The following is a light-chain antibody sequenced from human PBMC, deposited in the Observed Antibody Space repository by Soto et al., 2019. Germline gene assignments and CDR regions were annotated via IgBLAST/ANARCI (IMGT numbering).Light chain of an antibody. CDR1: SSDIGAYNY. V-gene: IGLV2-14*01. CDR3: SSLASSSTPWV. Sequence: QSALTQPASVSGSPGQSITISCTGTSSDIGAYNYVSWYQHHPGKAPKVMIYAVSNRPSGVSDRFSGSKSGNTASLTISGLQADDEADYYCSSLASSSTPWVFGGGTKLTVL. J-gene: IGLJ3*02. CDR2: AVS.